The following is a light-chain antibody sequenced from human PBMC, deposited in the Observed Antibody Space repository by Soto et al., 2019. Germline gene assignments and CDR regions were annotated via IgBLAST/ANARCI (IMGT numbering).Light chain of an antibody. CDR3: ATWYDSLGAYV. CDR1: GTNY. V-gene: IGLV1-47*01. CDR2: RNN. J-gene: IGLJ1*01. Sequence: QPVLTQPPSASGTPGQGVSISCSGIGTNYVYWYQHLAGAAPKLLIHRNNQRPSGVPERFSASRSGASASLAISGLRSEDESDYYCATWYDSLGAYVFGTGTKVTVL.